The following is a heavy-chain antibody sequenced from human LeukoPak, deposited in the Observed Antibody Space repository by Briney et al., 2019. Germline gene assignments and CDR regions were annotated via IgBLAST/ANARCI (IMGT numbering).Heavy chain of an antibody. J-gene: IGHJ5*01. Sequence: ASVRVSCKTSGYTFTGCYIHWVRQAPGQGLEWMGRINPNSGDTNYTQKFQGRLTMTRDTSVGTAYMELSRLTSDDTAVYYCIRDGAVTGIWFDSWGQGSLVTVSS. D-gene: IGHD6-19*01. CDR1: GYTFTGCY. CDR2: INPNSGDT. CDR3: IRDGAVTGIWFDS. V-gene: IGHV1-2*06.